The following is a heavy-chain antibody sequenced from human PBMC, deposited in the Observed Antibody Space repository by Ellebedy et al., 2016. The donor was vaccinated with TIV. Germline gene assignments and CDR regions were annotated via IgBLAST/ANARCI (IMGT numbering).Heavy chain of an antibody. V-gene: IGHV1-18*01. J-gene: IGHJ6*02. D-gene: IGHD3-10*01. CDR3: ARYSGSGTYYRNGMDV. CDR1: GYTFIDYG. CDR2: VSAYSGNT. Sequence: AASVKVSCKSSGYTFIDYGVTWVRQAAGQGLDWMGWVSAYSGNTNYAENLQGRVTMTTNTSTDTAYMELRSLRSDDTAVYFCARYSGSGTYYRNGMDVWGQGTTVTVSS.